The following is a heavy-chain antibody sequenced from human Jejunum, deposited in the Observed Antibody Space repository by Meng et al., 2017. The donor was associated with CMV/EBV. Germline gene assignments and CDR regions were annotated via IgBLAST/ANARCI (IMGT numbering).Heavy chain of an antibody. CDR3: ATGVADFEY. J-gene: IGHJ4*02. CDR2: MNPNRGTT. CDR1: GYTFTSYE. D-gene: IGHD6-19*01. V-gene: IGHV1-8*01. Sequence: VQLVQTGAELKKPGALVKVSCKASGYTFTSYEINWVRQGTGQGLEWMGWMNPNRGTTGYAQKFQGRVTMTRNISKSTAYMDLSSLRSEDTAVYYCATGVADFEYWGQGTLVTVSS.